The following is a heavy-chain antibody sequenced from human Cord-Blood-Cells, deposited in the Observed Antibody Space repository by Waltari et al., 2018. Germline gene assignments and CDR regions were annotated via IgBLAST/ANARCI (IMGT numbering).Heavy chain of an antibody. CDR2: INYSGST. CDR1: AGSFGGYS. J-gene: IGHJ5*02. D-gene: IGHD5-18*01. CDR3: ARGALDTAMTNWFDT. Sequence: QLQLQRLGAGLLKPSEPLPLTSAVSAGSFGGYSLCRCRHPPGKGLEWFGEINYSGSTNCNPSLKSRVTISVDTSKNQFSLKLSSVTAADTAVYYCARGALDTAMTNWFDTWGQGTLVTVSS. V-gene: IGHV4-34*01.